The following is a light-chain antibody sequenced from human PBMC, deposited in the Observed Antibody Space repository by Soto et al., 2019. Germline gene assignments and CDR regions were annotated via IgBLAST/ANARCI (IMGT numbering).Light chain of an antibody. J-gene: IGLJ1*01. Sequence: QSVLTQPPSASGTPGQRVTISCSGSSSNIGSNSVNWYQQLPGAAPKLLIYSNNQRPSGVPDRFSGSKSGTSASLAISGPQYEDEADYYCAAWDDSLNGREVLRTVTKVTVL. V-gene: IGLV1-44*01. CDR2: SNN. CDR3: AAWDDSLNGREV. CDR1: SSNIGSNS.